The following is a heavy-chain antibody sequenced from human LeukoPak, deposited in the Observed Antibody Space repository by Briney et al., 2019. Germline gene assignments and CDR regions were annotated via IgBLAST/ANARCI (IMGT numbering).Heavy chain of an antibody. J-gene: IGHJ4*02. CDR3: AKGSYSGDSSPTGDDY. Sequence: GASVKVSCKASGGTFSSYTISWVRQAPGQGLEWMGRIIPILGIANYAQKFQGRVTITADKSTSTAYMELSSLRSEDTAIYYCAKGSYSGDSSPTGDDYWGQGTLVTVSS. CDR1: GGTFSSYT. CDR2: IIPILGIA. D-gene: IGHD3-10*01. V-gene: IGHV1-69*02.